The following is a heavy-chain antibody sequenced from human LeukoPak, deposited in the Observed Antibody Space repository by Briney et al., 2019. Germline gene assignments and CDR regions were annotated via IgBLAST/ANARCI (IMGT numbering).Heavy chain of an antibody. CDR3: AKMGYCTNGVCFDPTDY. CDR1: GFTFDDYT. D-gene: IGHD2-8*01. CDR2: ISWDGGST. Sequence: GGSLRLSCAASGFTFDDYTMHWVRQAPGKGLEWVSLISWDGGSTYYADSVKGRFTTSRDNSKNSLYLQMNSLRTEDTALYYCAKMGYCTNGVCFDPTDYWGQGTLVTVSS. V-gene: IGHV3-43*01. J-gene: IGHJ4*02.